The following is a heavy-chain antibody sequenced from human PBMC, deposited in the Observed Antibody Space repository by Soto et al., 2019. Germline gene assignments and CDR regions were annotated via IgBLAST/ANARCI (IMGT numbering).Heavy chain of an antibody. V-gene: IGHV3-23*01. CDR2: FRESGGTT. Sequence: PGGSLRLACAASGFGFTFSTSAMSWVRQAPGKGLEWVSTFRESGGTTNYANYVKGRFTISRDNSKNTVFLQMNSLSAEDTAVYYCVRGNGYTYGPFDNWGQGTLVTVSS. J-gene: IGHJ4*02. D-gene: IGHD5-18*01. CDR1: GFGFTFSTSA. CDR3: VRGNGYTYGPFDN.